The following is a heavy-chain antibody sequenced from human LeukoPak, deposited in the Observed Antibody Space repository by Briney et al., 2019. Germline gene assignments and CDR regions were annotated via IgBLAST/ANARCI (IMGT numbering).Heavy chain of an antibody. J-gene: IGHJ4*02. D-gene: IGHD3-22*01. CDR3: ARAGTYYYDSSGYYFGY. CDR1: GFTVSSNH. CDR2: IKQDGSEK. Sequence: PGGSLRLSCAASGFTVSSNHVSWVRQAPGKGLEWVANIKQDGSEKYYVDSVKGRFTISRDNAKNSLYLQMNSLRAEDTAVYYCARAGTYYYDSSGYYFGYWGQGTLVAVSS. V-gene: IGHV3-7*01.